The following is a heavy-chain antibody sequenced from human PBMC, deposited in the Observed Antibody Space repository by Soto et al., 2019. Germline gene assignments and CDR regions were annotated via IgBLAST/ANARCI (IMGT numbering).Heavy chain of an antibody. CDR1: GFTFSSYA. CDR3: AKDSTFDFFFDY. D-gene: IGHD3-16*01. CDR2: ISGSGGST. J-gene: IGHJ4*02. Sequence: EVQLLESGGGLVQPGGSLRLSCAASGFTFSSYAMSWVRQAPGKGLEWVSAISGSGGSTYYADSVKGRFTISRDNSKNTWYLQMNSLRAEDTAVYYCAKDSTFDFFFDYWGQGTRVTVSS. V-gene: IGHV3-23*01.